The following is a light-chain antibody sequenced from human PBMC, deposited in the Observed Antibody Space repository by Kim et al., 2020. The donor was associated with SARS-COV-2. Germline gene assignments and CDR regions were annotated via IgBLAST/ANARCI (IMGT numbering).Light chain of an antibody. CDR1: QSVLYSSNNKNY. Sequence: DIVMTQSPDSLAVSLGERATINCKSSQSVLYSSNNKNYLAWYQQKPGQPPKLLIYWASTRESGVSDRFGGSGSGTDFTLTISSLQAEDVAVYYCQQYYSTPYTFGQGTKLEI. CDR2: WAS. J-gene: IGKJ2*01. CDR3: QQYYSTPYT. V-gene: IGKV4-1*01.